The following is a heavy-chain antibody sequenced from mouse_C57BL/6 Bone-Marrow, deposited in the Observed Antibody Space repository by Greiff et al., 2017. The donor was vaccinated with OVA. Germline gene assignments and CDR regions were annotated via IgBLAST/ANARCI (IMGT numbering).Heavy chain of an antibody. CDR3: ARGAGTTVVAGVDY. CDR2: INPYNGGT. J-gene: IGHJ2*01. CDR1: GYTFTDYY. V-gene: IGHV1-19*01. D-gene: IGHD1-1*01. Sequence: EVQLQQSGPVLVKPGASVKMSCKASGYTFTDYYMNWVKQSHGKSLEWIGVINPYNGGTSYNQKFKGKATLTVDKSSSTAYMELKSLTSEDSAVYYCARGAGTTVVAGVDYWGQGTTLTVSS.